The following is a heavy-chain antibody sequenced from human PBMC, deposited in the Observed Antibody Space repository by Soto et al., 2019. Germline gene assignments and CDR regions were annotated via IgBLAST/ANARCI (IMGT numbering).Heavy chain of an antibody. CDR2: IIPIFGTA. CDR3: ARDPRGSYYS. Sequence: ASVKVSCKASGYTFTGYYMHWVRQAPGQGLEWMGGIIPIFGTANYAQKFQGRVTITADESTSTAYMELSSLRSEDTAVYYCARDPRGSYYSWGQGTLVTVSS. V-gene: IGHV1-69*13. CDR1: GYTFTGYY. J-gene: IGHJ4*02. D-gene: IGHD1-26*01.